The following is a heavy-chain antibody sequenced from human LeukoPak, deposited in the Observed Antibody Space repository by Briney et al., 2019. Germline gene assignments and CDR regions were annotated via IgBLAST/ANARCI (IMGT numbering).Heavy chain of an antibody. CDR1: GGSISSGDYY. J-gene: IGHJ3*02. CDR3: ARGIQQLVRSPLDI. V-gene: IGHV4-30-4*08. D-gene: IGHD6-6*01. Sequence: PSQTLSLTCTVSGGSISSGDYYWSWIRQPPGKGLEWIGYIYYSGSTNYNPSLKSRVTISVDTSQNQFSLKLTSVTATDTAVYYCARGIQQLVRSPLDIWGQGTMVTVSS. CDR2: IYYSGST.